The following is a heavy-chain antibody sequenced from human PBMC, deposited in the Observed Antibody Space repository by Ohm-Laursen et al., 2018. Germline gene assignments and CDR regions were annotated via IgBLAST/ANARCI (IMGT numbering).Heavy chain of an antibody. CDR3: ARGFSGWWGRIDY. V-gene: IGHV4-38-2*01. Sequence: TLSLTCAVSGYSISSGYYWGWIRQPSGKGLEWIGSIYHTGNTYYNPSLESRVTVSVDTSKNQFSLKLSSVTTADTAVYYCARGFSGWWGRIDYWGQGILVTVSS. D-gene: IGHD6-19*01. CDR2: IYHTGNT. CDR1: GYSISSGYY. J-gene: IGHJ4*02.